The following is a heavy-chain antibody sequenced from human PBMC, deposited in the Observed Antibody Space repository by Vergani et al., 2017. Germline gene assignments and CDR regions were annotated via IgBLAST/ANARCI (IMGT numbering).Heavy chain of an antibody. CDR3: ARAQHARGGDNWFDP. CDR2: IIPILGIA. CDR1: GGTFSSYA. Sequence: QVQLVQSGAEVKKPGSSVKVSCKASGGTFSSYAISWVRQAPGQGLEWMGRIIPILGIATYAQKFQGRVTITADKSTSTAYMELSSLRSEDTAVYYCARAQHARGGDNWFDPWGQGTLVTVSS. D-gene: IGHD3-10*01. V-gene: IGHV1-69*04. J-gene: IGHJ5*02.